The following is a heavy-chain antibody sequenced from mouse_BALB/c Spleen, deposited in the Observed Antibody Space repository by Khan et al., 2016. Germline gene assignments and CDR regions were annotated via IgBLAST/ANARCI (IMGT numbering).Heavy chain of an antibody. J-gene: IGHJ4*01. CDR1: GYSITRDYA. CDR2: INYSGST. V-gene: IGHV3-2*02. D-gene: IGHD2-1*01. CDR3: ASLYYGNYDARDY. Sequence: EVQLQESGPGLVKPSQSLSLTCTVTGYSITRDYAWNWIRQFPGNKLEWMGYINYSGSTTYNPSLKSRISVSRDTSKHQFSLRLISVTAEDTATYYGASLYYGNYDARDYWGQGTSVTVSS.